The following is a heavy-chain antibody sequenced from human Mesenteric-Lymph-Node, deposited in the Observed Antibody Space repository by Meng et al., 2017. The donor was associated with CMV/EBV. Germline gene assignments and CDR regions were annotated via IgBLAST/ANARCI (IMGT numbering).Heavy chain of an antibody. CDR3: TRFSGTYHRD. CDR2: MTGSGNVV. CDR1: GFTFSNYE. V-gene: IGHV3-48*03. Sequence: GGSLRLSCVGSGFTFSNYEMNWVRQVPGKGLEWLAYMTGSGNVVIYADSLRGRFTISRDNAMNSLFLQMNSLRVEDTAIYYCTRFSGTYHRDWGQGTLVTV. D-gene: IGHD1-26*01. J-gene: IGHJ4*02.